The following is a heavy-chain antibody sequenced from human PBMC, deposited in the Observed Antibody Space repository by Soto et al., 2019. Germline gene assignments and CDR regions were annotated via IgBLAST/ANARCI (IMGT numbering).Heavy chain of an antibody. J-gene: IGHJ4*02. CDR3: AKNRGYTYGTDYLDY. CDR2: ISYDGSYE. D-gene: IGHD5-18*01. Sequence: GGSLRLSCAASGFTFSSYGMHWVRQAPGKGLDWVAFISYDGSYEYYGDSVKGRFTISRDNSWDTMFLQMNSLRDEDTAVYYCAKNRGYTYGTDYLDYWGRGTLVTVSS. CDR1: GFTFSSYG. V-gene: IGHV3-30*18.